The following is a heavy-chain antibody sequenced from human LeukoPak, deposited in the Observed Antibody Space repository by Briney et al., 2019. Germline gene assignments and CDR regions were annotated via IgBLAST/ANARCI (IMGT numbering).Heavy chain of an antibody. CDR2: FGSTGTI. D-gene: IGHD3-10*01. CDR3: VLNYGSGSYYLPL. V-gene: IGHV3-48*03. CDR1: GFTFSTYA. Sequence: PGGSLRLSCVASGFTFSTYAMNWIRQAPGKGLEWVAYFGSTGTIHYADSMRGRFTISRDNAKNSLYLQMNSLRAEDTAVYYCVLNYGSGSYYLPLWGQGTLVTVSS. J-gene: IGHJ4*02.